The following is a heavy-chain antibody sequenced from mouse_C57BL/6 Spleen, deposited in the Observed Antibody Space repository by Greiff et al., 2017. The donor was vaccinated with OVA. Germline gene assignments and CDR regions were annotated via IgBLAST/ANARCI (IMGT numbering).Heavy chain of an antibody. CDR3: ARYGTEYIDV. CDR2: ISYSGST. D-gene: IGHD1-1*01. J-gene: IGHJ1*03. V-gene: IGHV3-8*01. Sequence: EVQLQQSGPGLAKPSQSLSLSCYVSGYSITSDYWNWFRKFPGNNLEYMGYISYSGSTYYNPSLKSRNSITRDTSKNQYYLQLNSVTTEDTATEYCARYGTEYIDVWGTGTTVTVSA. CDR1: GYSITSDY.